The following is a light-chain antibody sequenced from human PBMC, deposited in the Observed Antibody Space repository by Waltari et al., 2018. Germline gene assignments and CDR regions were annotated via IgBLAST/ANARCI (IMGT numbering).Light chain of an antibody. Sequence: QSALTQPASVSGSPGQSTTIPCTGTSSDVGGYNYVSWYQQHPGQAPKLMIYDVSKRPSGVSNRFSGSKSGNTASLTLSGLQAEDEADYYCCSYAGSSTFVLGTGTKVTVL. CDR1: SSDVGGYNY. J-gene: IGLJ1*01. V-gene: IGLV2-23*02. CDR2: DVS. CDR3: CSYAGSSTFV.